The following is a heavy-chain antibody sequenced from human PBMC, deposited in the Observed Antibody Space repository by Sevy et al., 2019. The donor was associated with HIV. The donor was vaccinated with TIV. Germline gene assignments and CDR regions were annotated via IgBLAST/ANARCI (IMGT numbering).Heavy chain of an antibody. D-gene: IGHD6-19*01. CDR1: GFTFSSYS. V-gene: IGHV3-21*01. CDR2: ISSSSSYI. CDR3: ARGNIAVAGVSFDY. J-gene: IGHJ4*02. Sequence: GGSLRLSCAASGFTFSSYSMNWVRQAPGKGLEWVSSISSSSSYIYYADSVKGRFTISRDNAKNSLYLQMNSLRAEDTAVYYCARGNIAVAGVSFDYWGQGTLVTVSS.